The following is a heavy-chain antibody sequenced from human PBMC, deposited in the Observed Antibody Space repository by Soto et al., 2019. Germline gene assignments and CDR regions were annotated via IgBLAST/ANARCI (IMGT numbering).Heavy chain of an antibody. Sequence: GGSLRLSCAASGFTFSSYGMHWVRQAPGKGLEWVAVIWYDGSNKYYADSVKGRFTISRDNSKNTLYLQMNSLRAEDTAVYYCARDGSPHDFWSALDYWGQGTLVTVSS. J-gene: IGHJ4*02. CDR3: ARDGSPHDFWSALDY. D-gene: IGHD3-3*01. CDR1: GFTFSSYG. V-gene: IGHV3-33*01. CDR2: IWYDGSNK.